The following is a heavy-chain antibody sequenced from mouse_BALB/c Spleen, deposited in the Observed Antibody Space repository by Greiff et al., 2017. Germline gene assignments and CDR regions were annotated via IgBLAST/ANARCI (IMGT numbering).Heavy chain of an antibody. V-gene: IGHV1-7*01. J-gene: IGHJ2*01. CDR1: GYTFTSYW. Sequence: QVQLKQSGAELAKPGASVKMSCKASGYTFTSYWMHWVKQRPGQGLEWIGYINPSTGYTEYNQKFKDKATLTADKSSSTAYMQLSSLTSEDSAVYYCARLSTTVRDYWGQGTTLTVSS. CDR2: INPSTGYT. CDR3: ARLSTTVRDY. D-gene: IGHD1-1*01.